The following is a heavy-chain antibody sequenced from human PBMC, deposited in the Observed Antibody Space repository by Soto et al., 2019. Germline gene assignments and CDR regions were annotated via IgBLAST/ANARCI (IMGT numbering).Heavy chain of an antibody. CDR3: ARDYYGSGSYYSPIGY. J-gene: IGHJ4*02. CDR2: IYYSGGT. CDR1: GGSISSGGYY. D-gene: IGHD3-10*01. V-gene: IGHV4-31*03. Sequence: QVQLQESGPGLVKPSQTLSLTCTVSGGSISSGGYYWSWIRQHPGKGLEWIGYIYYSGGTYYNPSLKSRVTLSVDTSKNQFSLKLSSVTAADTAVYYCARDYYGSGSYYSPIGYWGQGTLVTVSS.